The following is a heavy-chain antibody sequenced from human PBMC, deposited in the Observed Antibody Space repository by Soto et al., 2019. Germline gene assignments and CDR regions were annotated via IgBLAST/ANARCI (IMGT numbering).Heavy chain of an antibody. CDR1: GGSISSGGYY. V-gene: IGHV4-31*03. D-gene: IGHD4-17*01. J-gene: IGHJ4*02. CDR3: ARSPEATVTAFAY. Sequence: QVQLQESGPGLVKPSQTLSLTCTVSGGSISSGGYYWSWIRQHPGKGLEWIGYIYYSGSTYYNPALTSRVTXSXDXXKNPFSLMLSSVTAADTAVYYCARSPEATVTAFAYWGQGTLVTVSS. CDR2: IYYSGST.